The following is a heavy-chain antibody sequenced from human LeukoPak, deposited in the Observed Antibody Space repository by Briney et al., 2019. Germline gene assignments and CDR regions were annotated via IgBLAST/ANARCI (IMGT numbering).Heavy chain of an antibody. Sequence: PSQTLSLTCTVSGCSISSGDYYWSWIRQPPGKGLEWIGYIYYSGSTYYNPSLKSRVTISVDTSKNQFSLKLSSVTAADTAVYYCARDLAYCGGDCYSTHYWYFDLWGRGTLVTVSS. V-gene: IGHV4-30-4*01. CDR1: GCSISSGDYY. J-gene: IGHJ2*01. CDR2: IYYSGST. CDR3: ARDLAYCGGDCYSTHYWYFDL. D-gene: IGHD2-21*02.